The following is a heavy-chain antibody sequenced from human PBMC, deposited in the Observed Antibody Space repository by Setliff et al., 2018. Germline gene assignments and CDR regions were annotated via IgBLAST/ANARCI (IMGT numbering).Heavy chain of an antibody. V-gene: IGHV4-4*08. CDR2: IYTGGST. CDR3: ARGLNSDSWTFAY. D-gene: IGHD2-15*01. Sequence: PSETLSLTCIVSGVSVSRHYWSWIRQPPGKTLEWIGYIYTGGSTTYNPSLKSRVTISIDTSKNQFSLNLNSVTAADTAIYYCARGLNSDSWTFAYWGQGSLVTVSS. J-gene: IGHJ4*02. CDR1: GVSVSRHY.